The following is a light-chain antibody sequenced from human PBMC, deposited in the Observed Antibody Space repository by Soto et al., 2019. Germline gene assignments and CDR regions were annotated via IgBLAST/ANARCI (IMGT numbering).Light chain of an antibody. J-gene: IGKJ5*01. CDR3: KKYGSSQGN. CDR1: QSVSSN. V-gene: IGKV3D-15*01. Sequence: EILMTRSPASLSVSSVEIATLSCRASQSVSSNLAWYKQKPGQAPRIIIYGSYNRATGIKDRFSASGSEKEFLITISRMANEDFAVYYCKKYGSSQGNVGHGTRREIK. CDR2: GSY.